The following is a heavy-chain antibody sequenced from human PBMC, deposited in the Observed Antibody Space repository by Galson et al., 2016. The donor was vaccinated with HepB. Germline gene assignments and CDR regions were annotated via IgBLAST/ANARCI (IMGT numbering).Heavy chain of an antibody. V-gene: IGHV4-59*11. CDR2: NFRSGGT. J-gene: IGHJ4*02. D-gene: IGHD3-10*01. CDR3: AGDDVAFGHFDY. Sequence: ATLSLTCTVSGGSITTHYWSWIRQSPGKGLEWIGYNFRSGGTDYNPTLKSRVTMSLDTSKNQFSLNLSSVTAADTAVYYCAGDDVAFGHFDYWGQGTLVTVSS. CDR1: GGSITTHY.